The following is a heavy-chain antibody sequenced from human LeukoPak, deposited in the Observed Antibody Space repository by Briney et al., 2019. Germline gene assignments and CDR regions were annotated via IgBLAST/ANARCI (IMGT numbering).Heavy chain of an antibody. J-gene: IGHJ4*02. CDR2: ISGSGGST. D-gene: IGHD2-15*01. V-gene: IGHV3-23*01. Sequence: GGSLRLSCAASGFSFSSYVMHWVRQAPGKGLEWVSEISGSGGSTYYGDSVRGRFTISRDNAEDTLYLQMNSLRAEDTAVYYCTRGVDWGQGTLVTVSS. CDR3: TRGVD. CDR1: GFSFSSYV.